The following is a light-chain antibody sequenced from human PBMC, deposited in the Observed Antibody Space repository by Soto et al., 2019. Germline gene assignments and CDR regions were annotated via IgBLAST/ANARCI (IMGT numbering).Light chain of an antibody. CDR1: QIVSSN. V-gene: IGKV3-15*01. CDR2: GAS. J-gene: IGKJ4*01. Sequence: EIVMTQSPATLSVSPGERATLSCRASQIVSSNLAWDQHKPGQAPRLLIYGASTRATGIPARFSGSGSGTEFTLTISILHSEDFAVYYCQQYNNWPTVTFGGGTKVEIK. CDR3: QQYNNWPTVT.